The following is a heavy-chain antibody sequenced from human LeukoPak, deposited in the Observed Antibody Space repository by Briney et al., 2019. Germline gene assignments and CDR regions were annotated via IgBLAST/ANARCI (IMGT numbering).Heavy chain of an antibody. CDR3: ATNPPDIVATTYYYYMDV. CDR2: INHSGST. CDR1: GGSFSGYY. V-gene: IGHV4-34*01. Sequence: SETLSLTCAVYGGSFSGYYWSWIRRPAGKGLEWVGEINHSGSTNYNPSLKSRVTISVDTSKNQFSLKLSSVTAADTAVYYCATNPPDIVATTYYYYMDVWGKGTTVTVSS. D-gene: IGHD5-12*01. J-gene: IGHJ6*03.